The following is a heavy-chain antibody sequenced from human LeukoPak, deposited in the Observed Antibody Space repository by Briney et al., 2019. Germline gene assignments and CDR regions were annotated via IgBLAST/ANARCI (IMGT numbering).Heavy chain of an antibody. CDR1: GGTFSSYT. D-gene: IGHD3-3*01. V-gene: IGHV1-69*04. CDR3: ARESLTIFGVVIMDY. CDR2: IIPILGIA. Sequence: SVKVSCKASGGTFSSYTISWVRQAPGQGLEWMGRIIPILGIANYAQKFQGRVTITADKSTSTAYMELSSLRSEDTAVYYCARESLTIFGVVIMDYWGQRTLVTVSS. J-gene: IGHJ4*02.